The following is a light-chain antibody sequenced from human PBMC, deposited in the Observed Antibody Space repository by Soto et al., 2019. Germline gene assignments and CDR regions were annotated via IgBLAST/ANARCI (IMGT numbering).Light chain of an antibody. Sequence: EVVMTQSPATLSVSPGERVTFSCRASQSVTTNLAWYQHKPGQSPRLLISGASTGASGILPRFSGSGSGTEFTLTIDRLQSADFAVYYCQQYDRWPVTVGGGTKVDSK. V-gene: IGKV3-15*01. J-gene: IGKJ4*01. CDR1: QSVTTN. CDR3: QQYDRWPVT. CDR2: GAS.